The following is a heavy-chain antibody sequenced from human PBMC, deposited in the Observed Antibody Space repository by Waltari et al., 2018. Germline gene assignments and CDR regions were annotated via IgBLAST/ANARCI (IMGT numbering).Heavy chain of an antibody. CDR3: ARDTLRAGNDAFDS. CDR1: GFTFSSYD. Sequence: EVQLVESGGGLVQPGGSLRVSCIASGFTFSSYDMTWVRQAPGKGLEWVSYISGSGYTTFYADSVKGRFTISRDNAKNSLYLQMNSLRGEDTAVYYCARDTLRAGNDAFDSWGQGTLVTVSS. J-gene: IGHJ4*02. CDR2: ISGSGYTT. D-gene: IGHD1-1*01. V-gene: IGHV3-48*03.